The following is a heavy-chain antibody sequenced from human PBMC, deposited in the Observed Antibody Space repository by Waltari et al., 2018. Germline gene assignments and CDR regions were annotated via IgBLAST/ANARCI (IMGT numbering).Heavy chain of an antibody. CDR1: AFTITNYY. CDR2: VDPEDGEA. J-gene: IGHJ3*01. D-gene: IGHD1-26*01. Sequence: VLLLQSGAAVKKPGTTVKISCKVSAFTITNYYIHWVQQAPGKWLHWMGLVDPEDGEAIYSENFQGRVTMTADTSTDTVYMQLSSLTSDDTAIYYCATGLEDSDSASRPFDVWGQGTMVTVS. V-gene: IGHV1-69-2*01. CDR3: ATGLEDSDSASRPFDV.